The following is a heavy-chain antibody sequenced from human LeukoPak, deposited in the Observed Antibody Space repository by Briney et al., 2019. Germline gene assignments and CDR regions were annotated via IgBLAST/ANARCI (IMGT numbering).Heavy chain of an antibody. CDR3: AKDLSAGDSVDAFDI. Sequence: GGSLRLSCAASGFTFSSYAMSGVRQAPGKGLEWVSAISGSGGSTYYADSVKGRFTISIDNSKNTLYLQMNSLRAEDTAVYYCAKDLSAGDSVDAFDIWGQGTMVTVSS. D-gene: IGHD2-21*02. J-gene: IGHJ3*02. V-gene: IGHV3-23*01. CDR2: ISGSGGST. CDR1: GFTFSSYA.